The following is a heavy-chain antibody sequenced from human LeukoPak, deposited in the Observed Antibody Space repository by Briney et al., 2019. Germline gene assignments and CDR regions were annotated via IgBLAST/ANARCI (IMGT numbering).Heavy chain of an antibody. Sequence: GASVKVCCKASGYSFTSYTMTWVRQAPGQGLELMGWINTYTGNPTYAQGFTGRFVLSLDSSVTTAYLLISSLKADDTAVYYCARQNVDPHRYLPYWPQGPLLPLPS. V-gene: IGHV7-4-1*02. CDR2: INTYTGNP. D-gene: IGHD1-1*01. CDR1: GYSFTSYT. J-gene: IGHJ1*01. CDR3: ARQNVDPHRYLPY.